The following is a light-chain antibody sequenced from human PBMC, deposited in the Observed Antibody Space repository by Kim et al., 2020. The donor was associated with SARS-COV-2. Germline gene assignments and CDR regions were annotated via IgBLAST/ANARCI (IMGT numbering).Light chain of an antibody. CDR2: GNN. CDR3: HSYADGLNGLGI. J-gene: IGLJ2*01. CDR1: SSNIGAGYV. V-gene: IGLV1-40*01. Sequence: QSVLTQPPSVSGAPGQGITISCTGDSSNIGAGYVVHWYQQLPGRAPKVVIYGNNDRPPGVPNRFSGSKSGSSASLAINGLQLEDEADYYCHSYADGLNGLGIFGGGTKVTVL.